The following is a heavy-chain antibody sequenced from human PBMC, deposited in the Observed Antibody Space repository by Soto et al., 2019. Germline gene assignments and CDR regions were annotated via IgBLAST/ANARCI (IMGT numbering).Heavy chain of an antibody. D-gene: IGHD3-22*01. J-gene: IGHJ4*02. CDR2: IDRDGSET. CDR1: GFTFSSYW. Sequence: GGSLRLSCADSGFTFSSYWMSWVRQAPGKGLQWVANIDRDGSETYYVDSLKGRFTISRDNAENSLFLQMNTLRAEDTAVYYCARAPDSSGSYYYFDYWGQGTLVTVSS. CDR3: ARAPDSSGSYYYFDY. V-gene: IGHV3-7*03.